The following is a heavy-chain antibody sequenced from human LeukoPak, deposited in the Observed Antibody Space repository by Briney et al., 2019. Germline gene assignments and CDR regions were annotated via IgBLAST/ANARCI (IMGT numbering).Heavy chain of an antibody. D-gene: IGHD4-17*01. V-gene: IGHV3-7*01. J-gene: IGHJ4*02. CDR1: GFTFSSYW. CDR3: AREGNYGDYDYY. CDR2: IKQDGSEK. Sequence: GGSLRLSCAASGFTFSSYWMSWVRQAPGTGLEWVANIKQDGSEKYYVDSVKGRFTISRDNAKNSLYLQMNSLRAEDTAVYFCAREGNYGDYDYYWGQGTLVTVSS.